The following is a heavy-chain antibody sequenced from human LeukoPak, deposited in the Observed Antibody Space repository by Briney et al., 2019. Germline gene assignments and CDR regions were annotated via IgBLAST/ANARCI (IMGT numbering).Heavy chain of an antibody. J-gene: IGHJ4*02. CDR1: GGSISSSSYY. D-gene: IGHD7-27*01. CDR3: ASRKLGNDY. Sequence: SETLSLTCTVSGGSISSSSYYWGWIRQSPGKGLEWIGYIYHTGSTSYSPSLKSRVTISADTSQNQFSLKLSSVTAADTAVYYCASRKLGNDYWGQGTLVTVSS. CDR2: IYHTGST. V-gene: IGHV4-61*05.